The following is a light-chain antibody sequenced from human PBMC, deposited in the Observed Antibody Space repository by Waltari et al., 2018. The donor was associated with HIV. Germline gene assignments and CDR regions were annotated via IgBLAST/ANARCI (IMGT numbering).Light chain of an antibody. CDR2: DVG. CDR1: PGASAWFTL. Sequence: QSVLTQPPSVSGFAGQSINIPFGGSPGASAWFTLVSSYCSRPSQAPRLILYDVGSRPSGVSARFSGSKTGNTASLTISGLNSEDEGIYYGCSYSRGGDSYVFGPGT. V-gene: IGLV2-14*01. J-gene: IGLJ1*01. CDR3: CSYSRGGDSYV.